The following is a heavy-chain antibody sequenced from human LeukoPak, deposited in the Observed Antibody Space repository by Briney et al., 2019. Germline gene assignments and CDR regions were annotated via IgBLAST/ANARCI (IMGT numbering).Heavy chain of an antibody. J-gene: IGHJ4*02. CDR3: ADPRDGYNSWDY. V-gene: IGHV1-69*05. CDR2: IIPIFGTA. Sequence: SVKVSCKASGGTFSSYAISWVRQAPGQGLEWMGGIIPIFGTANYAQKFQGRVTITTDESTSTAYMELSSLRSEDTAVYYCADPRDGYNSWDYWGQGTLVTVSS. CDR1: GGTFSSYA. D-gene: IGHD5-24*01.